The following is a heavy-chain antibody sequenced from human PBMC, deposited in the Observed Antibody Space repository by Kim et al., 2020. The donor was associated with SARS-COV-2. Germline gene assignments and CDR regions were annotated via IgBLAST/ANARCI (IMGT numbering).Heavy chain of an antibody. CDR3: AKERQRPRYSYGGRQLAIAGYYYYYGMDV. CDR1: GFTFDDYA. CDR2: LSWNCGSI. D-gene: IGHD5-18*01. V-gene: IGHV3-9*01. Sequence: GGSLRLSCAASGFTFDDYAMHWVRQAPGKGLEWVSGLSWNCGSIGYADSVKGRFIISRDNAKNSLYRQMNSLRDEDTTMYYCAKERQRPRYSYGGRQLAIAGYYYYYGMDVWGQGTTVTVSS. J-gene: IGHJ6*01.